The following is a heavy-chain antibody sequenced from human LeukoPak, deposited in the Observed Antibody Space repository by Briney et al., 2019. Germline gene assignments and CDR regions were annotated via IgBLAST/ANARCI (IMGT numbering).Heavy chain of an antibody. V-gene: IGHV3-23*01. D-gene: IGHD2-2*01. J-gene: IGHJ4*02. CDR3: AKDLILVLPAAYDY. CDR2: LSANGGST. Sequence: GGSLRLSCAASGSFSSYVMTWVRQAPGRGLEWVSTLSANGGSTYYADSVKCRFTISRDNSKNTLYLQMSSLRAEDTAVYFCAKDLILVLPAAYDYWGQGTLVTVSS. CDR1: GSFSSYV.